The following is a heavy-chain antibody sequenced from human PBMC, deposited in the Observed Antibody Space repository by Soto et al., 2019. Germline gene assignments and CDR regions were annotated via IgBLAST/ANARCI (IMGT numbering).Heavy chain of an antibody. CDR1: GFTFSNFW. V-gene: IGHV3-7*01. J-gene: IGHJ5*02. Sequence: SGGSLRLSCAVSGFTFSNFWMSWVRQAPGKGLEWVANINFDGSQQHYVDSVEGRFTISRDNAENSLNLQMNSLRPEDTAVYYCARWAVGFDTWGQGTLVTVSS. CDR3: ARWAVGFDT. D-gene: IGHD2-15*01. CDR2: INFDGSQQ.